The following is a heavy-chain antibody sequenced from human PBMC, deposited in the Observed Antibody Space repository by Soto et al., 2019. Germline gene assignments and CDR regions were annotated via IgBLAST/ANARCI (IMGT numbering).Heavy chain of an antibody. D-gene: IGHD3-22*01. CDR1: GFTFGDYA. J-gene: IGHJ6*02. CDR3: TRVTYYYDGSGYYNFYYYGMDV. CDR2: IRSKAYGGTT. Sequence: PGGSLRLSCTASGFTFGDYAMSWVRRAPGKGLEWVGFIRSKAYGGTTEYAASVKGRFTISRDDSKSIAYLQMNSLKTEDTAVYHCTRVTYYYDGSGYYNFYYYGMDVWGQRTTVTVSS. V-gene: IGHV3-49*04.